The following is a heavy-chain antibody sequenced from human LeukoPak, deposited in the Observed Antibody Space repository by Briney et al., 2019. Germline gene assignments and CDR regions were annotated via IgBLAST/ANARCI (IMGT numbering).Heavy chain of an antibody. J-gene: IGHJ4*02. D-gene: IGHD2-2*01. Sequence: GSLRLSCAASEFTFSSYAMSWVRQAPGKGLEWVSAISDSGGSTYYADSVKGRFTISRDNSKNTVYLQMNSLGAEDTAVYYCAKDRRACGSSSCYYRFDYWGQGTLVTVSS. CDR3: AKDRRACGSSSCYYRFDY. CDR1: EFTFSSYA. V-gene: IGHV3-23*01. CDR2: ISDSGGST.